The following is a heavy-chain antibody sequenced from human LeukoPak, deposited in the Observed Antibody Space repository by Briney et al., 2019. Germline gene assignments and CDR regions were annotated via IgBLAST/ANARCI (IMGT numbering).Heavy chain of an antibody. CDR3: ARVYYDSSGSD. V-gene: IGHV3-7*01. J-gene: IGHJ4*02. Sequence: GGSLRLSCAASGFTFSSYAMSWVRQAPGKGLEWVANIKQDGSEKYYVGSVKGRFTISRDNAKNSLYLQMNSLRAEDTAVYYCARVYYDSSGSDWGQGTPVTVSS. CDR1: GFTFSSYA. CDR2: IKQDGSEK. D-gene: IGHD3-22*01.